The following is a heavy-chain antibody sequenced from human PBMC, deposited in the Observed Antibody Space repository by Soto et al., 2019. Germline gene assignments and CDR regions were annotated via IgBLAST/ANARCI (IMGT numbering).Heavy chain of an antibody. V-gene: IGHV1-46*01. CDR2: INPSGGST. D-gene: IGHD3-9*01. Sequence: GASVKVSCKASGYTFTSYYMHWVRQAPGQGLEWKGIINPSGGSTSYAQKFQGRVTMTRDTSTSTVYMELSSLRSEDTAVYYCARELAYYXILTGYYRRYYYYGMDVWGQGTTVTVSS. J-gene: IGHJ6*02. CDR1: GYTFTSYY. CDR3: ARELAYYXILTGYYRRYYYYGMDV.